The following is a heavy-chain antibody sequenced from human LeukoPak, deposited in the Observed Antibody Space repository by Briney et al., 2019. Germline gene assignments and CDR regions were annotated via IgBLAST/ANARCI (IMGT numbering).Heavy chain of an antibody. V-gene: IGHV4-34*01. D-gene: IGHD2-2*01. Sequence: SETLSLTCAVYGGSFSGYYWSWIRQPPGKGLEWIGEINHSGSTNYNPSLKSRVTISVDTSKNQFSLMLSSVTAADTAVYYCARYASHSTFDYWGQGTLVTVSS. CDR3: ARYASHSTFDY. CDR1: GGSFSGYY. J-gene: IGHJ4*02. CDR2: INHSGST.